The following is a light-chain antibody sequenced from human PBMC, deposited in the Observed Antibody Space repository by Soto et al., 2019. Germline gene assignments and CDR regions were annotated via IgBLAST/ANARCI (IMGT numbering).Light chain of an antibody. CDR2: WAS. Sequence: DIVMTQSPDSLAVSLGEWATINCKSSQSVLYTPNNNNYLAWFQQKPGQPPKLLIYWASIRESGAPDRFSGSGSGTDFTLTISSVEAEDVAVYYCHQYARDPFTFGQGTKLEIK. J-gene: IGKJ2*01. CDR1: QSVLYTPNNNNY. CDR3: HQYARDPFT. V-gene: IGKV4-1*01.